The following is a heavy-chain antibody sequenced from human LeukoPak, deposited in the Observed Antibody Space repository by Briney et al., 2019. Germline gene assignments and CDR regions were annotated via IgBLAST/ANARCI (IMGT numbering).Heavy chain of an antibody. Sequence: SETLSLTCTVSGGSISSGSYYWSWIRQPAGKGLEWIGRIYTSGSTNYNPSLKRRVTMSVDTPKNQFSLKLSSVTAADTAVYYCATVSTAARRSYFDYWGQGTLVTVSS. J-gene: IGHJ4*02. CDR1: GGSISSGSYY. V-gene: IGHV4-61*02. CDR2: IYTSGST. CDR3: ATVSTAARRSYFDY. D-gene: IGHD6-6*01.